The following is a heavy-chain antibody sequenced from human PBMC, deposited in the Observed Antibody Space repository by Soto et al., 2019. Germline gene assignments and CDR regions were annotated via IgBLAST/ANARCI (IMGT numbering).Heavy chain of an antibody. V-gene: IGHV1-3*01. J-gene: IGHJ5*02. CDR1: GYTFTSYA. CDR2: INAGNGNT. D-gene: IGHD3-10*01. Sequence: QVQLVQSGAEVKKPGASVKVSCKASGYTFTSYAMHWVRQAPGQRLEWMGWINAGNGNTKYSQKFQGRVTITRDTSASTAYMELSSLRSEDTAVYYCARDSVVRGLSGTFDPWGLGTLVTVSS. CDR3: ARDSVVRGLSGTFDP.